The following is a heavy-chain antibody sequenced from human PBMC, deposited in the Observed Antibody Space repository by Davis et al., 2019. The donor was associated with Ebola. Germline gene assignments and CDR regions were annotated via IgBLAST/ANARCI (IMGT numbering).Heavy chain of an antibody. CDR2: INHSGST. Sequence: SETLSLTCTVPGGSISSSSYYWSWIRQPPGKGLEWIGEINHSGSTNYNPSLKTRVTISVDTSKNQFSLKVTSVTAADTAVYYCVRGLGMGWFDPWGQGTLVTVSS. V-gene: IGHV4-39*07. D-gene: IGHD6-13*01. CDR1: GGSISSSSYY. CDR3: VRGLGMGWFDP. J-gene: IGHJ5*02.